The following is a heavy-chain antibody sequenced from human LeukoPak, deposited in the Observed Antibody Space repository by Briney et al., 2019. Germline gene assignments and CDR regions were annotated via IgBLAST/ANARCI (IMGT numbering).Heavy chain of an antibody. CDR2: INHSGST. D-gene: IGHD5-12*01. CDR1: GGSISSGGYY. Sequence: PSETLSLTCTVSGGSISSGGYYWGRLRQHPGKGLEWIGDINHSGSTNYNPSLKSRVTVSVDTSKNQFSLKMRSVTAADTAVYYCARAQETVAIDYWGQGTLVTVSS. J-gene: IGHJ4*02. V-gene: IGHV4-39*07. CDR3: ARAQETVAIDY.